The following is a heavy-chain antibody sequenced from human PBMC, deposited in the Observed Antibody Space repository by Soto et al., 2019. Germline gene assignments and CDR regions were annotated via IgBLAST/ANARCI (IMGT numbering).Heavy chain of an antibody. J-gene: IGHJ6*02. CDR2: MNPNSGNT. Sequence: VSVKVSRTVSGYSFTSYSINWARQATGQGLEWMGWMNPNSGNTGYAQKFQGRVTMTRSTSISTAYMELNSLRSEDTAVYYCARGLYCITSSCSRPYYNFGMDVWGQGTTVTVSS. CDR1: GYSFTSYS. D-gene: IGHD2-2*01. V-gene: IGHV1-8*02. CDR3: ARGLYCITSSCSRPYYNFGMDV.